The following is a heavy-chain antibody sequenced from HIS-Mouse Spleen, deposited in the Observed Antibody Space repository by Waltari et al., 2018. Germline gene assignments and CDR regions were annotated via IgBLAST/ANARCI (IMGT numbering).Heavy chain of an antibody. CDR2: IYYSGGT. V-gene: IGHV4-39*07. CDR1: GGSISSSSYY. J-gene: IGHJ2*01. CDR3: AREIPYSSSWYDWYFDL. Sequence: QLQLQESGPGLVKPSETLSLTCTVSGGSISSSSYYWGWIRQPPGTGLEGSGSIYYSGGTYYNPSLKSRVTISVDTSKNQFSLKLSSVTAADTAVYYCAREIPYSSSWYDWYFDLWGRGTLVTVSS. D-gene: IGHD6-13*01.